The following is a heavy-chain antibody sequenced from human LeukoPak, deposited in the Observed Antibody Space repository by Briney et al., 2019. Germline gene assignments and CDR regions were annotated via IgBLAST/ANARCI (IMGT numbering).Heavy chain of an antibody. D-gene: IGHD3-22*01. J-gene: IGHJ4*02. CDR3: ARGRGYYDSSGHLPFDY. CDR1: GGSISSYY. Sequence: KPSETLSLTCTVSGGSISSYYWSWIRQPPGKGLEWIGYIYYSGSTNYNPSLKSRVTISVDTSKNQFSLKPSSVTAADTAVYYCARGRGYYDSSGHLPFDYWGQGTLVTVSS. CDR2: IYYSGST. V-gene: IGHV4-59*01.